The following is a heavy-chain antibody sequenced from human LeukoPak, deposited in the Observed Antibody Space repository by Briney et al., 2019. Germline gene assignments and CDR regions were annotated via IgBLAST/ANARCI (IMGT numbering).Heavy chain of an antibody. Sequence: KTSETLSLTCTVSGASISSYYWTWIRQPPGKGLEWIGYIYYSGSANYSPSLKSRVTISVDTSKNQFSLKLNSVTAADTAVYYCARGHNYYGSESYYKGGWFDPWGQGTLVTVSS. CDR1: GASISSYY. D-gene: IGHD3-10*01. V-gene: IGHV4-59*01. CDR2: IYYSGSA. CDR3: ARGHNYYGSESYYKGGWFDP. J-gene: IGHJ5*02.